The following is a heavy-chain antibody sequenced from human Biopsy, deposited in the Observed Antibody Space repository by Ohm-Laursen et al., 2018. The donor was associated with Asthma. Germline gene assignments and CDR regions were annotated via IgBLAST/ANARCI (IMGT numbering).Heavy chain of an antibody. CDR2: VSWNSGSI. Sequence: SLRLSCAASGFAVSRDHMFWVRQAPGKGLEWVSGVSWNSGSIDYADSVKGRFTISRDNAKNSLYLQMNSLRGADTALYYCVKDIRLQLWGFDSWGQGTLVTVSS. CDR3: VKDIRLQLWGFDS. J-gene: IGHJ4*02. D-gene: IGHD6-13*01. V-gene: IGHV3-9*01. CDR1: GFAVSRDH.